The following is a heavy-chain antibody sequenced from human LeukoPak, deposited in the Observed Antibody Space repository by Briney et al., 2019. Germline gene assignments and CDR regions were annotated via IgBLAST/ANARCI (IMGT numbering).Heavy chain of an antibody. CDR1: GYSFTTYW. Sequence: GESLKISCKGSGYSFTTYWIGWVRQMPGKGLEWMGIIYPDDSDSRYSPSFQGQVTISADKSISTAYLQWSSLEASDTAMYYCATQVNYYDTSEDAFDIWGQGTMVTVSS. CDR3: ATQVNYYDTSEDAFDI. CDR2: IYPDDSDS. D-gene: IGHD3-22*01. J-gene: IGHJ3*02. V-gene: IGHV5-51*01.